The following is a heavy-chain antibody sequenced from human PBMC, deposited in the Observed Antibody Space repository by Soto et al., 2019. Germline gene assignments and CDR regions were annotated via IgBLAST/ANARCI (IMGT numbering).Heavy chain of an antibody. CDR1: GYTFTSYA. D-gene: IGHD3-22*01. J-gene: IGHJ4*02. CDR2: INAGNGNT. Sequence: QVQLVQSGAEVKKPGASVKVSCKASGYTFTSYAMHWVRQAPGQRLEWMGWINAGNGNTKYSQKFQGRVTITRDTAASTAYMELSSLSSEDTAVYYCASSIVVVTSFDYWGQGTLVTVSS. V-gene: IGHV1-3*01. CDR3: ASSIVVVTSFDY.